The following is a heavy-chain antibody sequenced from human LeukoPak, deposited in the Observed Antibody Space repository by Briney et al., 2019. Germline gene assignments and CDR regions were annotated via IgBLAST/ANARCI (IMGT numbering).Heavy chain of an antibody. V-gene: IGHV3-74*01. CDR2: ISPDGSVT. Sequence: GGSLRLSCAASGFPFSRDSMHWVRQSPGKGLVWLSRISPDGSVTNYADSVKGRFTISRDNAKNTLCLQMNSLRDEDTAVYYCASDVAYKFDYWGQGTLVTFSS. D-gene: IGHD5-24*01. J-gene: IGHJ4*02. CDR3: ASDVAYKFDY. CDR1: GFPFSRDS.